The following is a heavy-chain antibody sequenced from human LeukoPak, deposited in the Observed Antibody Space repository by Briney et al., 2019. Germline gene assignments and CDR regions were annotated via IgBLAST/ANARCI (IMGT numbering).Heavy chain of an antibody. D-gene: IGHD3-22*01. Sequence: GGSLRLSCAASGFTFSSYAMHWVRQAPGKGLEWVAVISYDGSNKYYADSVKGRFTISRDNSKNTLYLQMNSLRAEDTAVYYCASTGGSGYYRYDYWGQGTLVIVSS. V-gene: IGHV3-30*01. CDR3: ASTGGSGYYRYDY. J-gene: IGHJ4*02. CDR2: ISYDGSNK. CDR1: GFTFSSYA.